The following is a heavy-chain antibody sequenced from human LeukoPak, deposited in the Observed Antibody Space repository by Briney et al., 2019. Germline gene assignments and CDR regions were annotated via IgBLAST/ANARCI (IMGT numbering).Heavy chain of an antibody. D-gene: IGHD3-22*01. V-gene: IGHV4-4*09. J-gene: IGHJ4*02. CDR1: GGSISSYY. CDR2: IYTSGST. CDR3: ATGVYDSSGYTDY. Sequence: SETLSLTCTVSGGSISSYYWSWIRQPPGKGLEWIGYIYTSGSTNNNPSLKSRVTISVDTSKNQFSLKLSSVTAADTAVYYCATGVYDSSGYTDYWGQGTLVTVSS.